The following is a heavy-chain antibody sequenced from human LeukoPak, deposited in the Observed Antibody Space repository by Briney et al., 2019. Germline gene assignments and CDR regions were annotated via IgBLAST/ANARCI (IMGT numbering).Heavy chain of an antibody. CDR1: GFTFDDHD. D-gene: IGHD3-9*01. CDR2: ITWDSGIT. J-gene: IGHJ4*02. V-gene: IGHV3-9*01. Sequence: PGRSLRLSCAASGFTFDDHDMHWVRQAPGKGLEWVSGITWDSGITGYADSVKGRFTISRDNAKNSLYLEMNSLRGEDTALYYCAKGEPNYDILTGYQEDYYWGQGTLVTVSS. CDR3: AKGEPNYDILTGYQEDYY.